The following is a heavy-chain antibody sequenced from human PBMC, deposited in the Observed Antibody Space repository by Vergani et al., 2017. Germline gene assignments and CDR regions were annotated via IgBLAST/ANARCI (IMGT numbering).Heavy chain of an antibody. D-gene: IGHD5-12*01. CDR3: AKSLLGIVAGNGMDV. J-gene: IGHJ6*01. Sequence: QAQLVESGGGVVQPGGSLRLSCVGSGFSFENSGMHWVRQAPGKGLEWVGLIRGDGSNQYYRDSVKGRFTISRDNSKNTVYLQINGLGGEETAIYYCAKSLLGIVAGNGMDVWGQGTTVTVFS. CDR1: GFSFENSG. CDR2: IRGDGSNQ. V-gene: IGHV3-30*02.